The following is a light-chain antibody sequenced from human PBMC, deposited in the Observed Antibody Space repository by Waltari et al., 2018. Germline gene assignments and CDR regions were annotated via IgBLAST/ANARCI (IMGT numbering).Light chain of an antibody. CDR3: AAWDDTLKGVL. J-gene: IGLJ2*01. CDR2: SNN. Sequence: QSVLTQSPSTSGTPGQTVTIFCSGSGSNIGARTVNWYQQLPGTAPKLLIYSNNQRPARGPDRFSGSKSGSSAALAISRLQSEDEADYCCAAWDDTLKGVLFGGGTKLTVL. CDR1: GSNIGART. V-gene: IGLV1-44*01.